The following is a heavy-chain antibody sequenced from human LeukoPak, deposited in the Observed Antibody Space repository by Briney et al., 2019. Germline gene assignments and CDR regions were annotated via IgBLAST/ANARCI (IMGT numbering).Heavy chain of an antibody. V-gene: IGHV1-46*01. J-gene: IGHJ4*02. CDR2: IDPSGGST. Sequence: ASVKVSCKASGYTFTSYYMHWVRQAPGQGLEWMGIIDPSGGSTSYAQKFQGRVTMTRDMSTSTVYMELSSLRSEDTAVYYCARVADCSSTSCYPDTLDYWGQGTLVTVSS. CDR1: GYTFTSYY. D-gene: IGHD2-2*01. CDR3: ARVADCSSTSCYPDTLDY.